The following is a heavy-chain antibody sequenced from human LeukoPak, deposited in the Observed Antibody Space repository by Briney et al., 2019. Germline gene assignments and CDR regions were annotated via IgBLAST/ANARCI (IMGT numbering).Heavy chain of an antibody. J-gene: IGHJ4*02. V-gene: IGHV3-7*01. CDR3: ARDGISSGPGAD. CDR1: GFTFSSYW. D-gene: IGHD6-19*01. Sequence: PGGSLRLSCAASGFTFSSYWMSWVRQAPGKGLEWVANTKQDGSEKYYLDSVRGRFTISRDNAKNSLYVQMDSLRAEDTAVYYCARDGISSGPGADWGQGTLVTVSS. CDR2: TKQDGSEK.